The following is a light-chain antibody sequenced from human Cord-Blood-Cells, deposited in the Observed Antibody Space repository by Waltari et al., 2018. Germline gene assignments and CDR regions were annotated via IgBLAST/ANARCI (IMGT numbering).Light chain of an antibody. CDR3: QQYNSYSGT. CDR2: DAS. V-gene: IGKV1-5*01. CDR1: QSISSW. J-gene: IGKJ1*01. Sequence: DIQMTQSPSTLSASVGDRVTITCRASQSISSWLAWYQQKPGKAPKLLLYDASSLESGVPSRFSGSGSGTECALTISSLQPDEFATYYCQQYNSYSGTFGQGTKVEIK.